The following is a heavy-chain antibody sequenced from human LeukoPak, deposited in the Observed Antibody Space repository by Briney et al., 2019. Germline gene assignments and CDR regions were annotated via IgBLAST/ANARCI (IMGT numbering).Heavy chain of an antibody. CDR1: GFTFNAFA. CDR2: VKGDGVST. Sequence: GGSLRLSCVASGFTFNAFAIHWVRQAPGKGLEWVSLVKGDGVSTDYTNSVKGRFTASRDNSKNSVRLQMSSLRTDDTALYYCVRDTGTGWDFDYWGRGTLVTVSS. CDR3: VRDTGTGWDFDY. D-gene: IGHD6-19*01. V-gene: IGHV3-43*02. J-gene: IGHJ4*02.